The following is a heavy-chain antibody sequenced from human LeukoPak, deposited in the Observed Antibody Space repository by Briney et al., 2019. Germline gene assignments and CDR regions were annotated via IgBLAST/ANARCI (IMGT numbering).Heavy chain of an antibody. CDR1: GGSFSDYY. CDR3: ARGGSSYFYDSSGSGRAFDV. V-gene: IGHV4-34*01. Sequence: SETLSLTCAVYGGSFSDYYWSWIRQPPGKGLEWIGEIDHSGSTNYNLSLKSRVTISVDTSKKQFSLNLTSVTAADTAEYYCARGGSSYFYDSSGSGRAFDVWGQGTEVTVSS. D-gene: IGHD3-22*01. J-gene: IGHJ3*01. CDR2: IDHSGST.